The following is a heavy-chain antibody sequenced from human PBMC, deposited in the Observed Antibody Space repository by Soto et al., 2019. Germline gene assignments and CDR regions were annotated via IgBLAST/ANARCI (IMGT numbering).Heavy chain of an antibody. V-gene: IGHV3-74*03. Sequence: EVQLVESGGGLIQPEGSLRLSCAASGFIFSGYWMHWVRQAPGKGLVWVSRINSDGSATTYADSVKGRFTISRDNAKNTMYLQMNSLRAEDTAVYFCARLLGGSGSFIDYWGQGTLVTVSS. CDR1: GFIFSGYW. D-gene: IGHD3-10*01. J-gene: IGHJ4*02. CDR3: ARLLGGSGSFIDY. CDR2: INSDGSAT.